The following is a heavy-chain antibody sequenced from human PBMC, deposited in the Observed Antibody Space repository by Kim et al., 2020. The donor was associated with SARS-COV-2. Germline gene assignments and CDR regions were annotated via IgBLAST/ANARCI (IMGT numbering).Heavy chain of an antibody. CDR2: INHSGST. J-gene: IGHJ5*02. D-gene: IGHD3-10*01. Sequence: SETLSLTCAVYGGSFSGYYWSWIRQPPGKGLEWIGEINHSGSTNYNPSLKSRVTISVDTSKNQFSLKLSSVTAADTAVYYCARAGRIYGSDRRGWFDPWGQGTLVTVSS. V-gene: IGHV4-34*01. CDR3: ARAGRIYGSDRRGWFDP. CDR1: GGSFSGYY.